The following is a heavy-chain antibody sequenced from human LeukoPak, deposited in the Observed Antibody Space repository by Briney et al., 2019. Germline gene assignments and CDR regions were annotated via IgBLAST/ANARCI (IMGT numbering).Heavy chain of an antibody. CDR3: AKDLHDYGSGSYYFDC. D-gene: IGHD3-10*01. V-gene: IGHV3-30*18. CDR2: ISYDGSNK. Sequence: GRSLRLSCAASGFTFSSYGMHWVRQAPGKGLEWVAVISYDGSNKYYADSVKGRFTISRDNSKNTLYLQMNSLRAEDTAVYYCAKDLHDYGSGSYYFDCWGQGTLVTVSS. CDR1: GFTFSSYG. J-gene: IGHJ4*02.